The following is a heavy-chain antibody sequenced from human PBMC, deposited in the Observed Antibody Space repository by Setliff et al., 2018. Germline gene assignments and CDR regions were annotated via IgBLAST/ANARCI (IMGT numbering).Heavy chain of an antibody. J-gene: IGHJ6*03. D-gene: IGHD3-10*01. CDR2: IYYSGTT. CDR1: GGSISSSDFY. V-gene: IGHV4-39*01. Sequence: PSETLSLTCTVSGGSISSSDFYWGWTRQPPGKGLEWIGSIYYSGTTYYNPSLKSPVTISIDTSKNQFSLKLSSVTAADTAIYYCARHDARGYYYYMDVWGEGTKVTVSS. CDR3: ARHDARGYYYYMDV.